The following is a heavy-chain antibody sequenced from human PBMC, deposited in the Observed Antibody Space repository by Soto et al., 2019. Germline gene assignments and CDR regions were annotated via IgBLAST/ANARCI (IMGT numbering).Heavy chain of an antibody. CDR3: AITSVAGASLAY. V-gene: IGHV3-30*03. CDR1: GFIFSNYG. Sequence: QVQLVESGGGVVHPGRSLSLSCAGSGFIFSNYGMHWVRQAPGKGLEWVAFISDDASDRFYADSVKGRFTISRDNSKSTLLLHMNSLRTADTAVYDGAITSVAGASLAYWGQGTLVTVSS. CDR2: ISDDASDR. J-gene: IGHJ4*02. D-gene: IGHD3-10*01.